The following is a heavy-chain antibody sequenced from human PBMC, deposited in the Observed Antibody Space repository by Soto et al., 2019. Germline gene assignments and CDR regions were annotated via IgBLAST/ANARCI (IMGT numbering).Heavy chain of an antibody. CDR1: GDSVQSYF. J-gene: IGHJ6*03. CDR3: ARSAIVGGVVSYNFHYHMDV. V-gene: IGHV4-4*08. D-gene: IGHD3-16*01. Sequence: PSETLSLTCSVSGDSVQSYFWSWIRQPPGMGLEWIGSVFHTVTSDYNPSLKRRVTISVDRSKNQFSLNLRSVTAADTAVYFCARSAIVGGVVSYNFHYHMDVWGKGTTVTVSS. CDR2: VFHTVTS.